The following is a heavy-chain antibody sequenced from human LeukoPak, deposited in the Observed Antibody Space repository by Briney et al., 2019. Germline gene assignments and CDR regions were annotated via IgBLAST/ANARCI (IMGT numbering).Heavy chain of an antibody. CDR3: ARGGAYGDFDY. CDR1: GYTFTSYG. V-gene: IGHV1-18*01. Sequence: ASVKVSCKASGYTFTSYGISWVRQAPGQGLEWMGWISAYNGNTNYAQKLQGRVTMTRNTSISTAYMELSSLRSEDTAVYYCARGGAYGDFDYWGQGTLVTVSS. CDR2: ISAYNGNT. D-gene: IGHD3-10*01. J-gene: IGHJ4*02.